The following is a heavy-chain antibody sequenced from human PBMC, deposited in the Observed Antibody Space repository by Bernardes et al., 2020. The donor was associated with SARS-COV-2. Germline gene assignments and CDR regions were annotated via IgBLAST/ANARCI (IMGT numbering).Heavy chain of an antibody. CDR1: GFTFSSFW. CDR3: ASLGGSSWYFDY. V-gene: IGHV3-7*01. Sequence: GGSLRLSRAASGFTFSSFWMSWVRQAPGKGLEWVANIKQDGSEKFYVDSVKGRFTISRDNAKNSLYLQMNSLRAEDTAVYYCASLGGSSWYFDYWGQGTLVTVSS. J-gene: IGHJ4*02. CDR2: IKQDGSEK. D-gene: IGHD6-13*01.